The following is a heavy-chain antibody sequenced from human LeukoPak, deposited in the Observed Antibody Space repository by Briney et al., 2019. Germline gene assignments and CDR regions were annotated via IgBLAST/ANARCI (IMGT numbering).Heavy chain of an antibody. Sequence: ASVKVSCKVSGYTLTELSMHWVRQAPGKGLEWMGGFGPEDGETIYAQKFQGRVTMTEDTSTDTAYMELSSLRSEDTAVYYCATGIRFPFNFDYWGQGTLVTVSS. D-gene: IGHD3-16*01. CDR2: FGPEDGET. CDR1: GYTLTELS. CDR3: ATGIRFPFNFDY. J-gene: IGHJ4*02. V-gene: IGHV1-24*01.